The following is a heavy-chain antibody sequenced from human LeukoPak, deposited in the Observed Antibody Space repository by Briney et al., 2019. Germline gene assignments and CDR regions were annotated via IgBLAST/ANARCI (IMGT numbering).Heavy chain of an antibody. CDR2: INPNSGGT. V-gene: IGHV1-2*02. CDR1: GYTFTGYY. J-gene: IGHJ5*02. Sequence: RASVKVSCKASGYTFTGYYMHWVRQAPGQGLEWMGWINPNSGGTNYAQKFQGRVTMTRDTSISTAYMELSRLRSDDTAVYYCARGRLGRYQTATWSWFDPWGQGTLVTVSS. D-gene: IGHD2-21*02. CDR3: ARGRLGRYQTATWSWFDP.